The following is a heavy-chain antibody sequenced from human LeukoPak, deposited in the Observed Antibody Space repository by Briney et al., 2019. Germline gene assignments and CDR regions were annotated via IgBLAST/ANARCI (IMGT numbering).Heavy chain of an antibody. J-gene: IGHJ3*01. D-gene: IGHD3-3*01. Sequence: PGGSLRLSCVGSGFTFDTYEMNWVRQAPGKGLEWLSFISRGGFEIHYADSVEGRFTISRDTSMDTLYLQMNSLRVDDTSVYYCARGILSPRSVAFDVWGQGTMVTVS. CDR2: ISRGGFEI. CDR1: GFTFDTYE. V-gene: IGHV3-48*03. CDR3: ARGILSPRSVAFDV.